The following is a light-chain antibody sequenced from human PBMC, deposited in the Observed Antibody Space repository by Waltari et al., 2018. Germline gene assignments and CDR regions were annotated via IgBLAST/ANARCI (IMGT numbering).Light chain of an antibody. J-gene: IGKJ2*01. V-gene: IGKV4-1*01. CDR2: WAS. CDR3: QQYYSTPYT. CDR1: QSVLYSSNNQNY. Sequence: DIVMTQSPDYLAVSLGERATINCKSSQSVLYSSNNQNYLAWFQQKPGQPPHLLIYWASTRESGVPDRFSGSGSGTDFTLTISSLQAEDVAVYYCQQYYSTPYTFGQGTKLEIK.